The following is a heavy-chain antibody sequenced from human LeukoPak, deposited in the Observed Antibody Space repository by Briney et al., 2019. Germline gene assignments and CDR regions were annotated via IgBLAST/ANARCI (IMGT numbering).Heavy chain of an antibody. V-gene: IGHV3-23*01. J-gene: IGHJ4*02. CDR1: GFTFSSYA. D-gene: IGHD2-8*02. CDR3: AKSTGGLAGNYFVY. Sequence: GGSLRLSCAASGFTFSSYAMTWVRQAPGKGLEWVSAVSGTYGNTYYVDSLKGRFSISRDNSKNTLYLQMNSLRAEDTAVYYCAKSTGGLAGNYFVYWGQGTLVTVSS. CDR2: VSGTYGNT.